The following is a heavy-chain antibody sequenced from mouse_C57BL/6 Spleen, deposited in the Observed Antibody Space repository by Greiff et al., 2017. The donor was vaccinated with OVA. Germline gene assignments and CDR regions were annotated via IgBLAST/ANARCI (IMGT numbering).Heavy chain of an antibody. Sequence: EVKLMESGPELVKPGASVKIPCKASGYTFTDYNMDWVKQSHGKSLEWIGDINPNNGGTIYNQKFKGKATLTVDKSSSTAYMELRSLTSEDTAVYYCARWGLRSPYAMDYWGQGTSVTVSS. J-gene: IGHJ4*01. D-gene: IGHD1-1*01. CDR2: INPNNGGT. V-gene: IGHV1-18*01. CDR3: ARWGLRSPYAMDY. CDR1: GYTFTDYN.